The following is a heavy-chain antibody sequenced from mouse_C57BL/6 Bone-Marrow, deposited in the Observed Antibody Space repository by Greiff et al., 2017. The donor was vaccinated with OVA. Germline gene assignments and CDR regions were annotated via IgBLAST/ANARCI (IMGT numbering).Heavy chain of an antibody. CDR1: GYTFTSYT. J-gene: IGHJ3*01. CDR2: INPSSGYT. V-gene: IGHV1-4*01. CDR3: ARRAYDYSWFAY. Sequence: VRLQESGAELARPGASVKMSCKASGYTFTSYTMHWVKQRPGQGLEWIGYINPSSGYTKYNQKFKDKATLTADKSSSTAYMQLSSLTSEDSAVYYCARRAYDYSWFAYWGQGTLVTVSA. D-gene: IGHD2-4*01.